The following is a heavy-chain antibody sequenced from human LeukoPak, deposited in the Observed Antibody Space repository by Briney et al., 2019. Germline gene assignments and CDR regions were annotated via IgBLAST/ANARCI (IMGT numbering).Heavy chain of an antibody. Sequence: ASVKVSCKASGYRFIGYYIHWVRQAPGQGLEWMGGFDPGDGETIYAQKFQGRVTMTEDTSTDTAYMELSSLRSEDTTVYYCAAFSGWGFDYWGQGTLVTVSS. J-gene: IGHJ4*02. D-gene: IGHD6-19*01. CDR2: FDPGDGET. CDR3: AAFSGWGFDY. V-gene: IGHV1-24*01. CDR1: GYRFIGYY.